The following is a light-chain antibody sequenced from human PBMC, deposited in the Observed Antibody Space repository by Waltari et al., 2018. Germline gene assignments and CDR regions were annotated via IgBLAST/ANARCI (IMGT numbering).Light chain of an antibody. Sequence: AIQLTQSPSSLSASVGDRVTITCRASQGIRSALAWFQQKPGETPKLLIYDASTLESGVPSRFSGSGSGTDFTLTISRLQPEDVATYYCQQFNNYPLTFGGGTKVEIK. V-gene: IGKV1D-13*01. CDR3: QQFNNYPLT. CDR2: DAS. J-gene: IGKJ4*01. CDR1: QGIRSA.